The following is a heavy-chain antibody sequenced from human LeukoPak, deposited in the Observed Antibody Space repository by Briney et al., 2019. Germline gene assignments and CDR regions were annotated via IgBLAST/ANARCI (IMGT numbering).Heavy chain of an antibody. V-gene: IGHV4-59*01. J-gene: IGHJ4*02. CDR3: ARGPSSYYFDY. Sequence: SETLSLTCTVSGGSISGYYCSWIRQPPGRGLEWIGYIYYSGSTNYNPSLESRVTISVDTSKNQFSLKLSSVTAADMAVYYCARGPSSYYFDYWGQGTLVTVSS. CDR1: GGSISGYY. CDR2: IYYSGST.